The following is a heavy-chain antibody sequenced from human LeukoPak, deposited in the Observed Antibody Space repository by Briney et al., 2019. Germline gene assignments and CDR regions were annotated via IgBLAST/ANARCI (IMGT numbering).Heavy chain of an antibody. CDR2: IWYDGSHK. D-gene: IGHD1-26*01. CDR1: GFTFSNFG. Sequence: GRSLRLSCAASGFTFSNFGMHWVRQAPGKGLEWVAVIWYDGSHKFYADSVKGRFTISRDNSKSTLYLQMNSLRAEDTAVYYCARDIYDSGSYYFDYWGQGTLVTVSS. V-gene: IGHV3-33*08. J-gene: IGHJ4*02. CDR3: ARDIYDSGSYYFDY.